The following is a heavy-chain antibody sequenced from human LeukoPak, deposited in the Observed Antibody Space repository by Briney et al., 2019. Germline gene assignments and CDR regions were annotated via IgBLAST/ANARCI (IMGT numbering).Heavy chain of an antibody. D-gene: IGHD3-22*01. Sequence: GASLKVSCKASGYTFTGYYMHWVRQAPGQGLEWMGWINASSGDTKYAQKFQGRVTMTRDTSISTAYMELSRLRSDDTAMYYCAREISGNSDYWGQGTLVTVSS. J-gene: IGHJ4*02. CDR1: GYTFTGYY. CDR3: AREISGNSDY. CDR2: INASSGDT. V-gene: IGHV1-2*02.